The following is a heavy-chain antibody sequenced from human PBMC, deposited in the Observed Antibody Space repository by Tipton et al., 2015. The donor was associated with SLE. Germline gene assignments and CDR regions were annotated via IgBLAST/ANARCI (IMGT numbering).Heavy chain of an antibody. CDR2: IYYSGST. Sequence: TLSLTCTVSGGPISSSSYYWGWIRQPPGKGLEWIGSIYYSGSTYYTPSLKSRVSISVDTSKNQFSLRLNSVTAADTAVFYCARHGWQQLDRDGFDFWGQGTLVTVSS. J-gene: IGHJ4*02. CDR1: GGPISSSSYY. CDR3: ARHGWQQLDRDGFDF. V-gene: IGHV4-39*01. D-gene: IGHD6-13*01.